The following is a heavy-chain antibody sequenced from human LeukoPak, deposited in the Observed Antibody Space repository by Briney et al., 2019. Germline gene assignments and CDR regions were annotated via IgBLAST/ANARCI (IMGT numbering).Heavy chain of an antibody. CDR1: GFTFSSYW. J-gene: IGHJ4*02. CDR2: IKQDGSEK. CDR3: ARGLIHLRGTNPPVGY. V-gene: IGHV3-7*01. Sequence: GSLRLSCAASGFTFSSYWMSWVRQAPGKGLEWVANIKQDGSEKYYVDSVKGRFTISRDNAKNSLYLQMNSLRAEDTAVYYCARGLIHLRGTNPPVGYWGQRTLVTVSS. D-gene: IGHD3-3*01.